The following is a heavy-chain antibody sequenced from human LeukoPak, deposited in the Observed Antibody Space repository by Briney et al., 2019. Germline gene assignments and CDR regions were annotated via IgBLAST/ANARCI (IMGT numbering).Heavy chain of an antibody. Sequence: GGSLRLSCAASGFRFSIYAMHWVRQAPVKGLEGVAYIRNDGSKSYYADSVKGRFTISRDNSKNTLSLQMNSLRSEDTAVYYCAKSHTTSVNYVDFWGQGTLVTVSS. CDR3: AKSHTTSVNYVDF. CDR1: GFRFSIYA. CDR2: IRNDGSKS. J-gene: IGHJ1*01. D-gene: IGHD3-16*01. V-gene: IGHV3-30*02.